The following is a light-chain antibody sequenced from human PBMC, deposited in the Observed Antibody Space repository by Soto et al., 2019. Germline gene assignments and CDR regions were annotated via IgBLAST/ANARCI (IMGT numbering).Light chain of an antibody. J-gene: IGKJ1*01. Sequence: EVVLTQSPGTVSLSPGERVTLSCRASQSVISNYLAWYQQRPGQAPRLLIYAASSRATGIPDRFSGSVSGTDFTLSISSLEPEDFAVYYCQQYGSSLTWTFGQGTKVEMK. CDR3: QQYGSSLTWT. CDR2: AAS. V-gene: IGKV3-20*01. CDR1: QSVISNY.